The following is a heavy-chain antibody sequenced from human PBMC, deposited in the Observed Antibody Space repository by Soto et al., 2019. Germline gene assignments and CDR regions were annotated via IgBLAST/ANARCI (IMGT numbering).Heavy chain of an antibody. V-gene: IGHV1-46*03. CDR3: ARCLRDYDFWSGEIDY. CDR2: INPSGGST. CDR1: GYTFTSYY. D-gene: IGHD3-3*01. J-gene: IGHJ4*02. Sequence: ASVKVSCKASGYTFTSYYMHWVRQEPGQGLEWMGIINPSGGSTSYAQKFQGRVTMTRDTSTSTVYMELSSLRSEDTAVYYCARCLRDYDFWSGEIDYWGQGTLVTVSS.